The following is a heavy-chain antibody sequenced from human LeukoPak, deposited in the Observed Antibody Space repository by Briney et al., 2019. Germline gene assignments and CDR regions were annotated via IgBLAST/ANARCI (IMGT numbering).Heavy chain of an antibody. CDR2: INPNSGGT. D-gene: IGHD3-22*01. V-gene: IGHV1-2*02. CDR3: ARVKTRIVVVSLFDY. J-gene: IGHJ4*02. Sequence: ASVRVSCKASGYTFTGYYMPWVRQAPGQGLEWMGWINPNSGGTNYAQKFQGRVTMTRDTSISTAFMELSRLRSDDTAVYYCARVKTRIVVVSLFDYWGQGTLVTVSS. CDR1: GYTFTGYY.